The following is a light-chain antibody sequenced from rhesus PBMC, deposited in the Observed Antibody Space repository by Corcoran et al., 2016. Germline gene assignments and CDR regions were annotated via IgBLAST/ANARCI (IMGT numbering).Light chain of an antibody. CDR1: QSISSS. Sequence: DIQMTQSPSSLSASVGDTVTITCRASQSISSSLAWYQQKPGKPPNLLIYKASTLQTGVPSRFSGSGSGTDFTLTISSLQSEDFATYYCQQYNSSPRTFGQGTKVEIK. J-gene: IGKJ1*01. CDR3: QQYNSSPRT. V-gene: IGKV1-22*01. CDR2: KAS.